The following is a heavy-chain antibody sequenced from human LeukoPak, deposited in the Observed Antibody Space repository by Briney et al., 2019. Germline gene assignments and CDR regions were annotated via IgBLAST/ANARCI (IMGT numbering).Heavy chain of an antibody. J-gene: IGHJ4*02. D-gene: IGHD6-13*01. CDR1: GFTFSSYA. CDR3: AKESLGYSRPASFDY. V-gene: IGHV3-23*01. CDR2: ISGSGGST. Sequence: VGSLRLSCAASGFTFSSYAMSWVRQAPGKGLEWVSAISGSGGSTYSADSVKGRFTISRDNSKNALYLQMNSLRAEDTAVYYCAKESLGYSRPASFDYWGQGTLVTVSS.